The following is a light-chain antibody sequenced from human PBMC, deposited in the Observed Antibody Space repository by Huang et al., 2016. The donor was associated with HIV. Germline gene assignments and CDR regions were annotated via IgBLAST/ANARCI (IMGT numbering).Light chain of an antibody. V-gene: IGKV1-39*01. J-gene: IGKJ1*01. CDR3: QQTYSTPWT. CDR1: QSISSY. CDR2: AAS. Sequence: DIQMTQSPSSLSASVGDRVTITCRASQSISSYLNLYQQKPGKAPNLLLYAASSLQSWVPSRFIGSGSGPDFTLTISSLQLEDFATYSCQQTYSTPWTFGQGTKVEIK.